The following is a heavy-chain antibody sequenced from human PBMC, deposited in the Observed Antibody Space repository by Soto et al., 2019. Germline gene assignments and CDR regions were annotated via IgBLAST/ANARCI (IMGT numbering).Heavy chain of an antibody. V-gene: IGHV5-51*01. J-gene: IGHJ4*02. CDR3: ARHKWQQLASYYFDY. D-gene: IGHD6-13*01. CDR1: GYSFTSYW. Sequence: GESLKISCKGSGYSFTSYWIGWVRQMPGKGLEWMGIIYPGDSDTRYSPSFQGQVTISADKSISTAYLQWSSLKASDTAMYYCARHKWQQLASYYFDYWGQGTLVTVSS. CDR2: IYPGDSDT.